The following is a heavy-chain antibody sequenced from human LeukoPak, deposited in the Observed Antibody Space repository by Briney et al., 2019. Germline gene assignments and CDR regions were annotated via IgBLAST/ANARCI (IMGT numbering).Heavy chain of an antibody. CDR2: ISSSSSSI. Sequence: PGVSLRLSCAGSGFIFSSYSMNWVRQAPGKGLEWVSYISSSSSSIYYADSVKGRFTISRDSAKNSLYLQMNSLRAEDTAVYYCASLFLCYGCSSSSDSFDIWGQGTMVTVSS. CDR1: GFIFSSYS. J-gene: IGHJ3*02. D-gene: IGHD6-6*01. CDR3: ASLFLCYGCSSSSDSFDI. V-gene: IGHV3-48*01.